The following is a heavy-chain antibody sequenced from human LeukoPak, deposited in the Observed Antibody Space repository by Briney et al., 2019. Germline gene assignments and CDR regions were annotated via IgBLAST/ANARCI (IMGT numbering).Heavy chain of an antibody. Sequence: GGSLRLSCAASGFTFDDYAMHWVRQAPGKGLEWVSGISWNSGSIGYADSVKGRFTISRDNAKNSLYLQMNSLRAEDTALYYCAKEDGYNDFDYGGQGTLVTVSS. D-gene: IGHD5-24*01. J-gene: IGHJ4*02. CDR3: AKEDGYNDFDY. V-gene: IGHV3-9*01. CDR1: GFTFDDYA. CDR2: ISWNSGSI.